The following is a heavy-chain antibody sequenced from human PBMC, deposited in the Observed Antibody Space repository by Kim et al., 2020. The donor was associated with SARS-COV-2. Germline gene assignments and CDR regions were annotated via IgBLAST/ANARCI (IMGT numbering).Heavy chain of an antibody. J-gene: IGHJ5*02. CDR3: ARGFDP. CDR2: ISYSGSS. Sequence: ISYSGSSHTNPSLPNRVDISVDTSKNQFSLKLSSVTAADTAVYYCARGFDPWGQGTLVTVSS. V-gene: IGHV4-59*09.